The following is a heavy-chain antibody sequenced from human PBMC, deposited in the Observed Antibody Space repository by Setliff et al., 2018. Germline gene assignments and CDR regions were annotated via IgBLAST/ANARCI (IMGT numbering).Heavy chain of an antibody. Sequence: PSETLSLTCTVSGGSISSGTYYWSWIRQPAGKGLEWIGRIYTSGSTNYSPSLKSRVTISVDTSKNQFSLKLSSVTAADTAVYYCAREGEIWFGELLPWGMDVWGQGTTVTVSS. CDR3: AREGEIWFGELLPWGMDV. CDR1: GGSISSGTYY. D-gene: IGHD3-10*01. J-gene: IGHJ6*02. CDR2: IYTSGST. V-gene: IGHV4-61*02.